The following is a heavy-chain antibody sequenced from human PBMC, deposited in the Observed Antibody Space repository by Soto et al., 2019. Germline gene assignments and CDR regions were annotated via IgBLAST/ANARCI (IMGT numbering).Heavy chain of an antibody. J-gene: IGHJ5*02. CDR1: GFSVTANY. CDR2: IWTNGGT. Sequence: GGSLRLSCAASGFSVTANYMIWVRQAPGKGLEFVSVIWTNGGTLYADSVKGRFILSRDNSMNTVYLQMNSLRVEDTAVYYCARTEVNRSKPWGQGTLVTVSS. V-gene: IGHV3-66*01. D-gene: IGHD3-22*01. CDR3: ARTEVNRSKP.